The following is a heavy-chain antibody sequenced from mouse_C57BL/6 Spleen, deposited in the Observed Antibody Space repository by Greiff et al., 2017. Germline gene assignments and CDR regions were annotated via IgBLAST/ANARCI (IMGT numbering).Heavy chain of an antibody. CDR1: GYTFTDYE. V-gene: IGHV1-15*01. J-gene: IGHJ2*01. CDR2: IDPETGGT. Sequence: VQLQQSGAELVRPGASVTLSCKASGYTFTDYEMPWVKQTPVHGLEWIGAIDPETGGTAYNQKFKGKAILTADKSSSTAYMELRSLTSEDSAVYYWTRSMITTVFDYWGQGTTLTVSS. D-gene: IGHD1-1*01. CDR3: TRSMITTVFDY.